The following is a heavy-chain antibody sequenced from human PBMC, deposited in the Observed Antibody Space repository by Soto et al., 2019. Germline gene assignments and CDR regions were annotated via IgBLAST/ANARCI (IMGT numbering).Heavy chain of an antibody. CDR1: GDSISSYY. V-gene: IGHV4-59*01. D-gene: IGHD3-22*01. Sequence: QVQLQESGPGLVKPSETLSLTCAVSGDSISSYYCMWIRQPPGKGLESIGYLYYGRSANYNPSLKSRVSLSADTATNQCSRTLSSMTAADTAVYYCALRSMAVVPEYWCQGTLVTVSS. CDR2: LYYGRSA. J-gene: IGHJ4*02. CDR3: ALRSMAVVPEY.